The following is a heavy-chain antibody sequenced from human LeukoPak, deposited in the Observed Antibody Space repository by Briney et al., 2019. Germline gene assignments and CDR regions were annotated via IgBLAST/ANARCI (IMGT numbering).Heavy chain of an antibody. V-gene: IGHV4-59*01. D-gene: IGHD3-9*01. CDR2: IYYSGST. CDR3: ARQRLGYDILTGYYATEPFDY. J-gene: IGHJ4*02. CDR1: GGSISSYY. Sequence: SETLSLTCTVSGGSISSYYWSWIRQPPGKGLEWIGYIYYSGSTNYNPSLKSRVTISVDTSKNQFSLKLSSVTAADTAVYYCARQRLGYDILTGYYATEPFDYWGQGTLVTVSS.